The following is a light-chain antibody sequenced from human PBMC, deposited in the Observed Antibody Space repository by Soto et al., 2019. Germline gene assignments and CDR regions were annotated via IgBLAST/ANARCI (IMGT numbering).Light chain of an antibody. V-gene: IGLV2-14*01. Sequence: QSVLTQPASVSGSPGQSITISCTGTSSDVGRYNSVSWYQQHPGKAPKLMIYEVTNRPSGVSNRFSGSKSGNTASLTVSGLQPEDEADYYCSSYAGSNKSVFGTGTKVTVL. J-gene: IGLJ1*01. CDR3: SSYAGSNKSV. CDR1: SSDVGRYNS. CDR2: EVT.